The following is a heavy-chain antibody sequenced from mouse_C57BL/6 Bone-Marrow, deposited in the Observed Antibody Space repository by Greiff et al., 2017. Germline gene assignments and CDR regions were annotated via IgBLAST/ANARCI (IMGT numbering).Heavy chain of an antibody. J-gene: IGHJ1*03. D-gene: IGHD1-1*01. CDR2: IDPSDSYT. CDR3: ARDYYGSSNWYFDV. Sequence: QVQLQQPGAELVKPGASVKLSCKASGYTFTSYWMQWVKQRPGQGLEWIGEIDPSDSYTNYNQKFKGKATLTVDTSSSTAYMQLSSLTSEDSAVDYCARDYYGSSNWYFDVWGTGTTVTVSS. V-gene: IGHV1-50*01. CDR1: GYTFTSYW.